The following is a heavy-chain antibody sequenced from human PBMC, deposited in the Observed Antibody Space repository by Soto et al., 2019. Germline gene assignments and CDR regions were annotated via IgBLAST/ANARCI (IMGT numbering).Heavy chain of an antibody. J-gene: IGHJ6*03. CDR3: ARGDCVGGTCYSLAGSFYYYVDV. D-gene: IGHD2-15*01. CDR1: GFTFSNYW. CDR2: INSDGSVS. V-gene: IGHV3-74*01. Sequence: EVKLVESGGGLVQPGGSLRLSCAASGFTFSNYWMYWVRQAPGKGLVWVSRINSDGSVSSYADSVKGRLTISRDNVKNTLYLQMNSLRVEDTAVYYCARGDCVGGTCYSLAGSFYYYVDVWGKGTTVTVFS.